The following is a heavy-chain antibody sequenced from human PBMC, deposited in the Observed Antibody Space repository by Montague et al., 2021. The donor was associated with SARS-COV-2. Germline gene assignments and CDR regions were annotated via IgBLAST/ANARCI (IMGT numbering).Heavy chain of an antibody. V-gene: IGHV4-34*01. Sequence: GTLSLTCAVYDGSFSDYSWTWIRQPPGKGLEWIGEINHRGSTNYNPSLKSRVTISVDTSKNQFSLKMTSVTAADTAVYYCARGRQHINMVVVVVTGGEYYFDFWGQGTLVAVSS. CDR2: INHRGST. J-gene: IGHJ4*02. D-gene: IGHD3-22*01. CDR3: ARGRQHINMVVVVVTGGEYYFDF. CDR1: DGSFSDYS.